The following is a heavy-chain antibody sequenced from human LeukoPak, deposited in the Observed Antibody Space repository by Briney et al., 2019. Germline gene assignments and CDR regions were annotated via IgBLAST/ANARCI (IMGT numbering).Heavy chain of an antibody. CDR2: ISYDGSNK. CDR3: ARAIDYYDSSGRGY. V-gene: IGHV3-30-3*01. J-gene: IGHJ4*02. D-gene: IGHD3-22*01. Sequence: PGRSLRLSCAASGFTFSSYAMHWVRQAPGKGLEWVAVISYDGSNKYYADSVKGRFTISRDNSKNTLYLQMNSLRAEDTAVYYCARAIDYYDSSGRGYWGQGTLVTVSS. CDR1: GFTFSSYA.